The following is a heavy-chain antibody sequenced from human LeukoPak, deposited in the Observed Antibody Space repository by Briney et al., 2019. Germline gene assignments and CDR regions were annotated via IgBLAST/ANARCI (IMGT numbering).Heavy chain of an antibody. CDR2: INPNSGGT. V-gene: IGHV1-2*02. D-gene: IGHD6-19*01. J-gene: IGHJ5*02. CDR3: AREAVAGTNWFDP. CDR1: GYTFTGYY. Sequence: GASVKVSCKASGYTFTGYYMHWVRQAPGQGLEWMGWINPNSGGTNYAQKFQGRVTMTRDTSISTAYMELSRLRSDDTAVYYCAREAVAGTNWFDPWGQGTLATVSS.